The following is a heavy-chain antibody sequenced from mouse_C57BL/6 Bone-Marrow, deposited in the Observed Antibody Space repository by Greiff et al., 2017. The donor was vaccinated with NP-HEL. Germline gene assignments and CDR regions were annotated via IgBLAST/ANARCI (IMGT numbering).Heavy chain of an antibody. CDR3: ARGAYLSSFRGYYFDY. D-gene: IGHD1-1*01. Sequence: QVQLQQSGAELMKPGASVKLSCKATGYTFTGYWIEWVKQRPGHGLEWIGEILPGSGSTNYNEKFKGKATLTADTSSNTAYMQLSSLTTEDSAIYYCARGAYLSSFRGYYFDYWGQGTTLTVSS. J-gene: IGHJ2*01. CDR1: GYTFTGYW. CDR2: ILPGSGST. V-gene: IGHV1-9*01.